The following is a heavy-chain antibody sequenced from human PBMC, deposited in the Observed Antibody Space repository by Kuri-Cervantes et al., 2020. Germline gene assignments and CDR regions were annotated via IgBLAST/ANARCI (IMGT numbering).Heavy chain of an antibody. V-gene: IGHV1-58*01. CDR1: GFTFTSSA. CDR3: AREEVSGSNYYYYMDV. D-gene: IGHD2/OR15-2a*01. J-gene: IGHJ6*03. CDR2: IVVGSGNT. Sequence: SVKVSCKASGFTFTSSAVQWVRQARGQRLEWIGWIVVGSGNTNYAQKFQERVTITRDMSTSTAYMDLSSLRSEDTAVYYCAREEVSGSNYYYYMDVWGKGATVTVSS.